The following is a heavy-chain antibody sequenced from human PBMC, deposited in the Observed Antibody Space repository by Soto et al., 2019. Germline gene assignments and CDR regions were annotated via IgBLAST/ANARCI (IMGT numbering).Heavy chain of an antibody. V-gene: IGHV1-2*04. J-gene: IGHJ5*02. CDR1: GYTFTGYY. CDR3: ARDGSIVGANGFDP. Sequence: ASVKVSCKASGYTFTGYYMHWVRQAPGQGLEWMGWINPNSGGTNYAQKFQGWVTMTRDTSISTAYMELSRLRSDDTAVYYCARDGSIVGANGFDPWGQGTLVPSPQ. CDR2: INPNSGGT. D-gene: IGHD1-26*01.